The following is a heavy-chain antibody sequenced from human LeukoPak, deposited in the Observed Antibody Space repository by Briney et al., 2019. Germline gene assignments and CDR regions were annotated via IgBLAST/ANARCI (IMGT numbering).Heavy chain of an antibody. CDR3: AKGYSDGYNYNYFDY. J-gene: IGHJ4*02. CDR2: ISWDGGST. D-gene: IGHD5-24*01. V-gene: IGHV3-43D*03. CDR1: GFTFDDYA. Sequence: GGSLRLSCAASGFTFDDYAMHWVRQAPGKGLEWVSLISWDGGSTYYADSVKGRFTISRDNSKNSLYLQMNSLRAEDTALYYCAKGYSDGYNYNYFDYWGQGALVTVSS.